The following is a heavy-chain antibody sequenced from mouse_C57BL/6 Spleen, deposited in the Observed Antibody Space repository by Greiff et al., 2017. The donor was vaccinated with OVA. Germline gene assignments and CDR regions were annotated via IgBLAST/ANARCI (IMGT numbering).Heavy chain of an antibody. J-gene: IGHJ2*01. Sequence: EVQGVESGGGLVKPGGSLKLSCAASGFTFSSYAMSWVRQTPEKRLEWVATISDGGSYTYYPDNVKGRFTISRDNAKNNLYLQMSHLKSEDTAMYYCARDRDGYSHYFDYWGQGTTLTVSS. CDR3: ARDRDGYSHYFDY. CDR2: ISDGGSYT. D-gene: IGHD2-3*01. CDR1: GFTFSSYA. V-gene: IGHV5-4*01.